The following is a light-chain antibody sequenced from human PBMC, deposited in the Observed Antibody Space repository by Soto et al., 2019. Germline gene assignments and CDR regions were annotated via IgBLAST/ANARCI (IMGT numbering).Light chain of an antibody. CDR3: QHYDHVQVT. Sequence: DIQMTQSPSSLSASVGDRVTFTCQASQDVDNYLNWYQQKPGKAPNLLIYDASNLETGVPSRFSGRGSGTDFTFTISSLQPEDFATYYCQHYDHVQVTFGQGTRLEIK. CDR1: QDVDNY. V-gene: IGKV1-33*01. CDR2: DAS. J-gene: IGKJ5*01.